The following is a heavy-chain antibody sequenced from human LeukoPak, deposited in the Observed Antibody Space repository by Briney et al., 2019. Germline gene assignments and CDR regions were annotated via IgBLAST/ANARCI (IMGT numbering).Heavy chain of an antibody. CDR3: TPHRDGSYPFDY. CDR2: ISSSSSTI. J-gene: IGHJ4*02. CDR1: GFTFSSYS. Sequence: GGSLRLSCAASGFTFSSYSMNWVRQAPGKGLEWVSYISSSSSTIYYADSVKGRFTISRDSAMNSLYLQMSSLRDDDTAVYYCTPHRDGSYPFDYWGQGTLVTVST. V-gene: IGHV3-48*02. D-gene: IGHD1-26*01.